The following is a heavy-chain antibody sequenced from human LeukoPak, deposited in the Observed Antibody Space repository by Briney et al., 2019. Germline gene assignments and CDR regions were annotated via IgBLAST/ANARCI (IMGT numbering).Heavy chain of an antibody. CDR3: AKGRGYNYGYIFGYFDY. CDR2: ISSSGSTI. J-gene: IGHJ4*02. Sequence: GGSLRLSCAASGFTFSSYEMNWVRQAPGKGLEWVSYISSSGSTIYYADSVKGRFTISRDNAKNSLYLQMNSLRAEDTALYYCAKGRGYNYGYIFGYFDYWGQGTLVTVSS. CDR1: GFTFSSYE. D-gene: IGHD5-18*01. V-gene: IGHV3-48*03.